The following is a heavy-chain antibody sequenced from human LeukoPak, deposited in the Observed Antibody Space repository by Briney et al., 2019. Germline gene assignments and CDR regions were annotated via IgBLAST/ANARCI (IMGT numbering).Heavy chain of an antibody. CDR1: GFTFSSYA. CDR3: ANEGIVGATSQIYYFDY. J-gene: IGHJ4*02. V-gene: IGHV3-23*01. CDR2: ISGSGGST. Sequence: GGSLRLSRAASGFTFSSYAMSWVRQAPGKGLEWVSAISGSGGSTYYADSVKGRFTISRDNSKNTLYLQMNSLRAEDTAVYYCANEGIVGATSQIYYFDYWGQGTLVTVSS. D-gene: IGHD1-26*01.